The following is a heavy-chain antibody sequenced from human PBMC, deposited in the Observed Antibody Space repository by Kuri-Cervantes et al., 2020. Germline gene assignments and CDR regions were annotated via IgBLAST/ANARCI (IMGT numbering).Heavy chain of an antibody. J-gene: IGHJ5*02. D-gene: IGHD1-14*01. CDR2: IWYDGSNK. CDR3: AKDPRTSNWFDP. V-gene: IGHV3-33*06. CDR1: GFTFSSYG. Sequence: GGSLRLSCAASGFTFSSYGMHWVRQAPGKGLEWVAVIWYDGSNKYYADSVRGRFTISRDNSKNTLYLQMNSLRAEDTAVYYCAKDPRTSNWFDPWGQRTLVTVSS.